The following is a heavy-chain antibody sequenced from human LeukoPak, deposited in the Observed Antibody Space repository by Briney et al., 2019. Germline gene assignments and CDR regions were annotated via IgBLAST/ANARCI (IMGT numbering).Heavy chain of an antibody. J-gene: IGHJ4*02. CDR3: VTEAYRVSHNDY. Sequence: PGGSLRLSCSASGFTFSVHVIHWVRQAPGRGLEFVSAISSNGHDTYYADSVKARFTISRDNSQNTVYLQMSSLRTDDTAVYYCVTEAYRVSHNDYWGQGTLVTVSS. D-gene: IGHD3-16*02. CDR2: ISSNGHDT. V-gene: IGHV3-64D*06. CDR1: GFTFSVHV.